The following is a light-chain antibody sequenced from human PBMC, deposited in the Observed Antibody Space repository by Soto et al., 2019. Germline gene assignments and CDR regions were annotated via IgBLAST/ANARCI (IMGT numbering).Light chain of an antibody. CDR3: HSYDSSRSGSM. CDR2: GNS. J-gene: IGLJ3*02. V-gene: IGLV1-40*01. CDR1: SSNIGATYH. Sequence: QSVLTQPPSVSGAPGPRVTISCTGSSSNIGATYHVHWYQQLPGTAPKLLISGNSNRPSGVPDRFSGSQSGTSASLAITGLQTEDEADYYCHSYDSSRSGSMFGGGTKLTVL.